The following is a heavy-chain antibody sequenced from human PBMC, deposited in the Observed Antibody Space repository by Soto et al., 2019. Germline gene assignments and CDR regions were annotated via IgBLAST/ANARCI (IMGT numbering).Heavy chain of an antibody. CDR3: ARDRYSGYDLDY. Sequence: QVQLVESGGGVVQPGRSLRLSCAASGFTFSSYVMHWVRQAPGKGLEWVAVIWYDGSNKYYADSVKGRFTISRDNSKNTLYLQMNSLRAEDTAVYYCARDRYSGYDLDYWGQGTLVTVSS. J-gene: IGHJ4*02. CDR2: IWYDGSNK. D-gene: IGHD5-12*01. V-gene: IGHV3-33*01. CDR1: GFTFSSYV.